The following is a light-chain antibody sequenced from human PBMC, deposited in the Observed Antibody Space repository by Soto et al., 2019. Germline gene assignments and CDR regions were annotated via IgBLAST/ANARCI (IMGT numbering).Light chain of an antibody. CDR3: HQYSSAPYT. CDR1: QTIGNIF. Sequence: EIVLTQSPGTLSLSPGETATLSCRASQTIGNIFLFWYQQKPGQAPRRLIYGASSRATGIPDRFSGSGSGTDFTLTINRLEPEDFAVYYCHQYSSAPYTFGQGTNLEIK. CDR2: GAS. V-gene: IGKV3-20*01. J-gene: IGKJ2*01.